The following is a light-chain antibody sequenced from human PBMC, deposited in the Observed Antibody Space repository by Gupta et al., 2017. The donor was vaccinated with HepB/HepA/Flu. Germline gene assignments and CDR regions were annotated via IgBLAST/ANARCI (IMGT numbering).Light chain of an antibody. V-gene: IGKV3-11*01. CDR3: QQCSNWPRT. CDR1: QSVSSY. CDR2: DAS. Sequence: ETVSTQSPATLSLSPGERATLSCRASQSVSSYLAWYQQKPGQAPRPLIYDASNMATGIPARFSGSGSGTEFTLTISSLKPEDIAVYYCQQCSNWPRTFGQGTKLEIK. J-gene: IGKJ1*01.